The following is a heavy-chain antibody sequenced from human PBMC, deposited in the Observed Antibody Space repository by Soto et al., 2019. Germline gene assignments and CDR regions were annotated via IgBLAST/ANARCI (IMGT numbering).Heavy chain of an antibody. CDR2: INTANGNT. V-gene: IGHV1-3*04. CDR1: GYTFMNYA. D-gene: IGHD3-10*01. CDR3: AREFFAMVRGVIMDPYFDY. Sequence: ASVKVSCKASGYTFMNYAMHWVRQAPGQRLEWMGWINTANGNTKYLQKFQGRVILTRDISASTAYMELSSLRSEDTAVYYCAREFFAMVRGVIMDPYFDYWGQGTLVTVSS. J-gene: IGHJ4*02.